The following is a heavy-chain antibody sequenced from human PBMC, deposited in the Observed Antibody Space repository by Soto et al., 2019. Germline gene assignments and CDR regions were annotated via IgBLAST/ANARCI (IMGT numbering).Heavy chain of an antibody. V-gene: IGHV4-59*08. D-gene: IGHD6-13*01. J-gene: IGHJ4*02. Sequence: SETLSLTCTVSGGSISSYYWSWIRQPPGKGLEWIGSIYYSGSTNYNPSLKSRVTISVDTSKNQFSLKLSSVTAADTAVYYCARRGSSSWYGYWGQGTLVTVSS. CDR2: IYYSGST. CDR1: GGSISSYY. CDR3: ARRGSSSWYGY.